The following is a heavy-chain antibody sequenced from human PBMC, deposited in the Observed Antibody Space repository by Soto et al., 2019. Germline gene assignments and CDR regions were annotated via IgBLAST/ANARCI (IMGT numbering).Heavy chain of an antibody. V-gene: IGHV3-11*01. CDR2: ISSSGSTI. CDR1: GFTFSDYY. J-gene: IGHJ4*02. CDR3: ARAYGDDILTGYFLYY. Sequence: GGSLRLSCAASGFTFSDYYMSWIRQAPGKGLEWVSYISSSGSTIYFADSVKGRFTISRDNAKDSLYLQMNSLRAEDTAVYYCARAYGDDILTGYFLYYWGQGTLVPVSS. D-gene: IGHD3-9*01.